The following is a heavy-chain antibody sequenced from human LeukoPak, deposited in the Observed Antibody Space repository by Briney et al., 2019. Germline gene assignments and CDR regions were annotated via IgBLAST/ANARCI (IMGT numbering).Heavy chain of an antibody. J-gene: IGHJ4*02. V-gene: IGHV3-48*04. CDR3: ANRNSGSYLVAFDY. CDR1: GFRFSSYS. CDR2: ISHTGSTM. D-gene: IGHD1-26*01. Sequence: QSGGSLRLSCAASGFRFSSYSMNWVRQAPGKGLEWVSYISHTGSTMSYADSVKGRFTISRDNARNSLHLQMNSLRAEDTAVYYCANRNSGSYLVAFDYWGQGALVTVSS.